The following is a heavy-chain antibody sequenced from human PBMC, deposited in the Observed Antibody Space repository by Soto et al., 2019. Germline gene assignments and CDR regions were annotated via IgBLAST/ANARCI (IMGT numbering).Heavy chain of an antibody. CDR3: ARGDGDYYDGNGYLGRH. D-gene: IGHD3-22*01. CDR2: IKSDGSGT. V-gene: IGHV3-74*01. CDR1: GFTFSSYW. Sequence: EVQLVESGGGLVQPGGSLTLSCAASGFTFSSYWMHWVRQAPGKGLVWVSRIKSDGSGTSYAESVKGRLTISRDNARNTLYLQMNSLRAEDTAVYFCARGDGDYYDGNGYLGRHWGQGTMVTVSS. J-gene: IGHJ4*02.